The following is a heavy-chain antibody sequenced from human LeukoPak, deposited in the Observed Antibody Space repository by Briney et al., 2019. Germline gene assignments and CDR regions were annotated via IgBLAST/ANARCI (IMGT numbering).Heavy chain of an antibody. CDR2: ISGSGVNT. D-gene: IGHD4/OR15-4a*01. CDR3: ARDTSFNYGAHAMDV. J-gene: IGHJ6*02. V-gene: IGHV3-23*01. Sequence: GGSLRLSCAASGFFFDNYAMNWVRQAPGKGLEWVLCISGSGVNTYYADSVKGRFTISRDNSKNTLYLQLNSLRGEDTAIYYCARDTSFNYGAHAMDVWGQGTTVTVSS. CDR1: GFFFDNYA.